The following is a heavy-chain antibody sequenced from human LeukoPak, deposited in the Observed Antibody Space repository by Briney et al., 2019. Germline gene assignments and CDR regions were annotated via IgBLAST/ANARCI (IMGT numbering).Heavy chain of an antibody. CDR2: VYHNGNA. CDR3: ARATYMVSXLDRYLDY. Sequence: SETLSLTCTVSGDSLSSGHHYWTWIRQHPGQGLEYIGYVYHNGNAYYNPSLKGRFTISIDTSKNQFSLNLASVTAAETAVYYCARATYMVSXLDRYLDYWGQGTLVTVSS. D-gene: IGHD3-10*01. V-gene: IGHV4-31*03. CDR1: GDSLSSGHHY. J-gene: IGHJ4*02.